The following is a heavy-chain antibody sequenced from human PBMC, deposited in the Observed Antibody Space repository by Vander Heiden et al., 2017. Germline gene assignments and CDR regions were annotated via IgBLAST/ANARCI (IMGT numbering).Heavy chain of an antibody. V-gene: IGHV3-33*01. CDR1: GFTFSAHG. CDR2: IWYEGINK. J-gene: IGHJ4*02. D-gene: IGHD1-26*01. Sequence: QPGRSLNLPCEASGFTFSAHGMHWVRQAPGKGLEWVAVIWYEGINKDYADSVKGRFTISRDNSKNTVYLQMNSLRVEDTAVYYCARDRHSWLDYWGQGTLVTVSS. CDR3: ARDRHSWLDY.